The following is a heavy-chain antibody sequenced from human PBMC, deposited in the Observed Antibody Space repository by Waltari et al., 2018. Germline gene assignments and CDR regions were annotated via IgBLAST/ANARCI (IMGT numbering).Heavy chain of an antibody. CDR1: GYTLTESS. J-gene: IGHJ5*02. D-gene: IGHD3-10*01. V-gene: IGHV1-24*01. CDR2: FDPEEGET. CDR3: ATWVRLMVRWWFDP. Sequence: QVQLVQSGAEVKKPGASVKVSCKVSGYTLTESSMHWVRQAPGKGLEWMGGFDPEEGETIYGEKFQGRVTMTEDTSTDTAYRELGSLRSEDTAVYYCATWVRLMVRWWFDPWGQGTLVTVSS.